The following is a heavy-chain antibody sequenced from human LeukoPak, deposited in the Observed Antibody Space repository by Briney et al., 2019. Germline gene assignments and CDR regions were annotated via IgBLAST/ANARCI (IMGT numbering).Heavy chain of an antibody. J-gene: IGHJ4*02. V-gene: IGHV4-34*01. D-gene: IGHD4-23*01. CDR1: GGSFSGYH. CDR3: ARDPTTVVTTPYYFDF. CDR2: INDRGHS. Sequence: SETLSLTCAVHGGSFSGYHWNWIRQFPGKGLEWIGEINDRGHSNYNPSLESRVTISVDTSQKQFSLKLSSVAAADTAVYYCARDPTTVVTTPYYFDFWGQGTLVTVSS.